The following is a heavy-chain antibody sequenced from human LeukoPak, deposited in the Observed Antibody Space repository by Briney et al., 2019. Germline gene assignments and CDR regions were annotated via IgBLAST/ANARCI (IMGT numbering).Heavy chain of an antibody. D-gene: IGHD3-22*01. Sequence: SETLSLTCTVSGGSVRNYDWSWIRKPPGQGLERIGYSYYDGTNNYNPSIKSRVSISVDASKNQLSLKLSSVTAADTAVYYCAIHHYFDSRGYYFFDYWGQGTLVTVSS. CDR2: SYYDGTN. CDR1: GGSVRNYD. CDR3: AIHHYFDSRGYYFFDY. V-gene: IGHV4-59*02. J-gene: IGHJ4*02.